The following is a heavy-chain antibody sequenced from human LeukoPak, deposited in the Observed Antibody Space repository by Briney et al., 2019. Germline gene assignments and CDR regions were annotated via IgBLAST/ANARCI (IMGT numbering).Heavy chain of an antibody. CDR2: ISSRSSYI. V-gene: IGHV3-21*01. CDR3: APSEVDAYYDFWSGYTEIDY. D-gene: IGHD3-3*01. J-gene: IGHJ4*02. CDR1: GFIFSYYS. Sequence: GGSLRLSCAASGFIFSYYSMNWVRQAPAKGLEWVSSISSRSSYIYYADSVKGRFTISRDNAKNSLYLQTNSLRAEDTAVYYCAPSEVDAYYDFWSGYTEIDYWGQGTLVTVSS.